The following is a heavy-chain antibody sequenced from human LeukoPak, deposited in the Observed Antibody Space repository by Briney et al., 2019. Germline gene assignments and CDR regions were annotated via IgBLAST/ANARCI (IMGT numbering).Heavy chain of an antibody. J-gene: IGHJ4*02. CDR1: GFTFSSYA. D-gene: IGHD6-19*01. V-gene: IGHV3-30*04. Sequence: GRFLRLSCAASGFTFSSYAMHWVRQAPGKGLEWVAVISYDGSSKYYADSVKGRLTISRDNSKNTLYLQMNSLRAEDTAVYYCARDLDSSGSFDYWGQGTLVTVSS. CDR2: ISYDGSSK. CDR3: ARDLDSSGSFDY.